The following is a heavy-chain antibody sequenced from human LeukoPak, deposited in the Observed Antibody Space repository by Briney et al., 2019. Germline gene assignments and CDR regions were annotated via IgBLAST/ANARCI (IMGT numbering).Heavy chain of an antibody. V-gene: IGHV1-8*01. CDR2: MNPNSGNT. J-gene: IGHJ4*02. D-gene: IGHD6-13*01. Sequence: GASVKVSWKDSGYTFTSYDVNWVRQATGQGLEWMGWMNPNSGNTGYAQKFQGRVTMTRNTSISTAYMELSSLRSEDTAVYYCARSSWSSIWCDYWGQGTLVTVSS. CDR3: ARSSWSSIWCDY. CDR1: GYTFTSYD.